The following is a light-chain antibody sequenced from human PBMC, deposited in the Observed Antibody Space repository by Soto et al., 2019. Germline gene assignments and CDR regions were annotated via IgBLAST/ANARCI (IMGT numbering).Light chain of an antibody. V-gene: IGKV3-15*01. CDR1: QSVSSN. CDR2: GAS. Sequence: ERVMTPSPVPLSVAPGESFNLYFRASQSVSSNLAWHQTTPGQAPRLLIYGASTRATGIPARFSGSVSGTEFTLTIRSLQSEDLAVYYCQQYNNWPSWKCGQGNTGDNK. CDR3: QQYNNWPSWK. J-gene: IGKJ1*01.